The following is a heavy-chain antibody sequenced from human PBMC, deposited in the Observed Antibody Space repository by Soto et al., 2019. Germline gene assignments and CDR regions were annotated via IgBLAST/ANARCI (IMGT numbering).Heavy chain of an antibody. CDR2: TYYRSKWYN. CDR1: GDSVSSNSGA. CDR3: ARGDTAVGTRAFDY. V-gene: IGHV6-1*01. Sequence: SQTLSLTCVISGDSVSSNSGAWNWIRQSPSRGLEWLGRTYYRSKWYNDYAVSVKSRITINPDTSKNQFSLQLNSVTPEDTAVYYCARGDTAVGTRAFDYWGQGTLXTVSS. D-gene: IGHD6-13*01. J-gene: IGHJ4*02.